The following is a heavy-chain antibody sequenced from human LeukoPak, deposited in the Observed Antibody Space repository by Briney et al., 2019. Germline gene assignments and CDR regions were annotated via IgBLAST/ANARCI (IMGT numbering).Heavy chain of an antibody. Sequence: GGSLRLSCAASGFTYSNYAMNWVRQAPGKGLEWVSVISGSGRSTYYADSVKGRFTISRDKSKNSLYLQMNSLRAEDTAVYYCARRAGAYSHPYDYWGQGTLVTVSS. CDR3: ARRAGAYSHPYDY. CDR1: GFTYSNYA. J-gene: IGHJ4*02. V-gene: IGHV3-23*01. CDR2: ISGSGRST. D-gene: IGHD4/OR15-4a*01.